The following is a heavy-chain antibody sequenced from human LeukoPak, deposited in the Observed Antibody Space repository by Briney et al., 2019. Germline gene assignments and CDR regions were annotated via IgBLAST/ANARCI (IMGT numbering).Heavy chain of an antibody. Sequence: PSETLSLTCNVSGGSINGYYWTWIRQPPQKGLEWIGYMFYNGNTNYNPSLKSRVTISVDTSQNQISLRLASVTAADTGIYHCARLTREDGVDVWDQGTTVTVSS. CDR3: ARLTREDGVDV. V-gene: IGHV4-59*01. J-gene: IGHJ6*02. CDR2: MFYNGNT. CDR1: GGSINGYY.